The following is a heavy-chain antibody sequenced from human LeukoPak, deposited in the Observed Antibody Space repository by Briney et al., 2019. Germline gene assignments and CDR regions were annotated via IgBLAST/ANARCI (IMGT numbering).Heavy chain of an antibody. CDR3: AREEGDYYDSSGYYYPLDY. CDR1: GFTFDDYG. D-gene: IGHD3-22*01. Sequence: GGSLRLSCAASGFTFDDYGMSWVRQAPGKGLEWVSGINWNGGSTGYADSVKGRFTISRDNAKNSLYLQMNSLRAEDTALYYCAREEGDYYDSSGYYYPLDYWGQGTLVTVSS. J-gene: IGHJ4*02. V-gene: IGHV3-20*04. CDR2: INWNGGST.